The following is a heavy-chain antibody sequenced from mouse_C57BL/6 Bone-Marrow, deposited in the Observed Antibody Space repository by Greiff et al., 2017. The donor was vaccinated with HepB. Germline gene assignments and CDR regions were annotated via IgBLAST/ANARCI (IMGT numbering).Heavy chain of an antibody. J-gene: IGHJ2*01. Sequence: VQLQQPGAELVKPGASVKMSCKASGYTFTSYWITWVKQRPGQGLEWIGDIYPGSGSTNYNEKFKSKATLTVDTSSSTAYMQLSSLTSEDSAVYYCARSHGSSPWYFDYWGQGTTLTVSS. CDR2: IYPGSGST. CDR3: ARSHGSSPWYFDY. CDR1: GYTFTSYW. V-gene: IGHV1-55*01. D-gene: IGHD1-1*01.